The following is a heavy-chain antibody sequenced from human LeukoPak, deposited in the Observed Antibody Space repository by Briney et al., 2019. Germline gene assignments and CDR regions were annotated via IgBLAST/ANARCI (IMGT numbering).Heavy chain of an antibody. V-gene: IGHV3-74*01. CDR1: GFTFSSYW. CDR2: INSDGSST. CDR3: ARGGYDFRSGYHGAFDI. Sequence: GGSLRLSCAASGFTFSSYWMHWVRQAPGKGLVWVSRINSDGSSTSYADSVKGRFTISRDNAKNTLYLQMNSLRAEDTAVYYCARGGYDFRSGYHGAFDIWGQGTMVTVPS. D-gene: IGHD3-3*01. J-gene: IGHJ3*02.